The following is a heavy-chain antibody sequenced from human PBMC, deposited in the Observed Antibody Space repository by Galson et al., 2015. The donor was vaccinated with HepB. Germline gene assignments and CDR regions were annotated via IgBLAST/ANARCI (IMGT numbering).Heavy chain of an antibody. J-gene: IGHJ3*02. CDR1: GYTFTSYG. CDR3: AREGNNWNDGGHDAFDI. CDR2: ISAYNGNT. V-gene: IGHV1-18*04. Sequence: SVKVSCKASGYTFTSYGISWVRQAPGQGLEWMGWISAYNGNTNYAQKLQGRVTMTTDTSTSTAYMELRSLRSDDTAVYYCAREGNNWNDGGHDAFDIWGQGTMVTVSS. D-gene: IGHD1-20*01.